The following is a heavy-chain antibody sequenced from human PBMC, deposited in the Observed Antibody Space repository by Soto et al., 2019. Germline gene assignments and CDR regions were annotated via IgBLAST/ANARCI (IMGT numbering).Heavy chain of an antibody. J-gene: IGHJ4*02. CDR2: INPSGGGT. V-gene: IGHV1-46*01. CDR3: ARDQVAGTYYFDY. CDR1: GYTFSSHY. Sequence: QVQLVQSGAEVRKPGASVKVSCKASGYTFSSHYMHWVRQAPGQGLEWMGVINPSGGGTTYAQKLLGRVTMTWDTSTSTVYMELSSLRSEDTAAYYCARDQVAGTYYFDYWGQGTLVTVSS.